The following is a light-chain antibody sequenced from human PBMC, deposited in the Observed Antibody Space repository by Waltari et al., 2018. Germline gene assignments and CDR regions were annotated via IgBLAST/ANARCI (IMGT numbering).Light chain of an antibody. CDR2: KAS. CDR3: QHVYGIPRT. J-gene: IGKJ1*01. CDR1: QAIINN. Sequence: DIHLTQSPSSLPASVGDRVTIPCQASQAIINNLAWYQQKPGEVPKLLIYKASTLQRGVPSRFSGSGSGTDFTLTISSLQPEDFATYYCQHVYGIPRTFGQGTKVEIK. V-gene: IGKV1-9*01.